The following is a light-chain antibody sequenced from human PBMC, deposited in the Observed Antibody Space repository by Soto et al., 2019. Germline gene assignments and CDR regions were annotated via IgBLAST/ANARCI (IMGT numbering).Light chain of an antibody. CDR1: KSLSSSY. J-gene: IGKJ2*01. Sequence: TVLTQSPGTLSLSPGERATLSCRASKSLSSSYLAWYQQKPGQTPRLLIYGASTRATGIPDRFSASGSGTDFTLTISRLEPEDFAVCYCQQFAGAPRTFGQGTKLEIK. CDR2: GAS. CDR3: QQFAGAPRT. V-gene: IGKV3-20*01.